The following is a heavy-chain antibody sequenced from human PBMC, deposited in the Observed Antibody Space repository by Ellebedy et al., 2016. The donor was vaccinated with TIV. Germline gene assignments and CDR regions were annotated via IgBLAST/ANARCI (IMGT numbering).Heavy chain of an antibody. D-gene: IGHD3-10*01. J-gene: IGHJ6*02. V-gene: IGHV4-34*01. Sequence: SETLSLXCAVYGGSFSDYYWSWVRQPPGKGLEWIGEINHRGSTNYNSSLKSRVTISVDTSKNQISLKLSSVTAADTAVYYCASHITMVRGGVYQYYGMDVWGQGTTVTVSS. CDR3: ASHITMVRGGVYQYYGMDV. CDR2: INHRGST. CDR1: GGSFSDYY.